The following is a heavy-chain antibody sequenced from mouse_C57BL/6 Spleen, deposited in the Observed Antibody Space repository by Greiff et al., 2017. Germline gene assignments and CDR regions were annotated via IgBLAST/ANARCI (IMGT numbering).Heavy chain of an antibody. V-gene: IGHV1-78*01. Sequence: VQLQESDAELVKPGASVKISCKVSGYTFTDHTIHWMKQRPEQGLEWIGYIYPRDGSTKYNEKFKGKATLTADKSSSTAYMQLNSLTSEDSAVYFCARRHGSSYWYFDVWGTGTTVTVSS. CDR1: GYTFTDHT. D-gene: IGHD1-1*01. J-gene: IGHJ1*03. CDR3: ARRHGSSYWYFDV. CDR2: IYPRDGST.